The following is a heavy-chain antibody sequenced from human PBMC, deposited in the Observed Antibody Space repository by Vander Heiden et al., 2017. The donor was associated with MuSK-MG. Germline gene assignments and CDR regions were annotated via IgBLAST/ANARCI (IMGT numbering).Heavy chain of an antibody. V-gene: IGHV4-39*01. Sequence: QVQLQASGRGLVKPSETLSLSCVVSGGSIKSRFYYWRSTRKSPGKGLEWIGSISSSGSTPYSPSLKTRVTMSVDTSMNHFSLKLRSVTATDSAIYYCARHYLLDKFDPWGQGTQVAVSS. CDR1: GGSIKSRFYY. D-gene: IGHD1-1*01. CDR2: ISSSGST. CDR3: ARHYLLDKFDP. J-gene: IGHJ5*02.